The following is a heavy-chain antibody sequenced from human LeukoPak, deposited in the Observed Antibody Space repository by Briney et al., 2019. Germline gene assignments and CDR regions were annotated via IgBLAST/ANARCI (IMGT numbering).Heavy chain of an antibody. Sequence: SETLSLTCTVSGASLSRYYCTWIRQSPGKGLEWIGLISYSGNTKYNSSLESRVTISLDTSKDQCSLKLRSVTAADTATYYCVRGAGWLPDYWGQGTLVTVSS. V-gene: IGHV4-59*01. CDR1: GASLSRYY. D-gene: IGHD5-24*01. J-gene: IGHJ4*02. CDR2: ISYSGNT. CDR3: VRGAGWLPDY.